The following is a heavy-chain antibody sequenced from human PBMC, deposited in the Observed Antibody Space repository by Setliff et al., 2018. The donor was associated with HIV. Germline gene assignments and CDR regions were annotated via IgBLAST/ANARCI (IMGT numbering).Heavy chain of an antibody. D-gene: IGHD1-1*01. J-gene: IGHJ6*03. CDR3: AGPLEPDYDFYMDV. V-gene: IGHV3-7*01. CDR1: GFNFRAYW. CDR2: INKDGREK. Sequence: GESLKISCVASGFNFRAYWMTWVRQVPGKGLEWVASINKDGREKYYVDSVKGRFSVSRDNAKKSLYLQVTTLRAEDTAVYYCAGPLEPDYDFYMDVWGKGTTVTVSS.